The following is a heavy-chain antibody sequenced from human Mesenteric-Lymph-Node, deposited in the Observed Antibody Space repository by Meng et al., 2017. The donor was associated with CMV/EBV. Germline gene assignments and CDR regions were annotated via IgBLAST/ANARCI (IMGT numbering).Heavy chain of an antibody. CDR1: GFTVSSND. V-gene: IGHV3-53*01. D-gene: IGHD6-19*01. J-gene: IGHJ5*02. Sequence: GGSLRLSCAASGFTVSSNDMSWVRQAPGKGLEWVSVIYSTGSTYYADSVKGRFTISRDNSKNTLYLQKNSLKAEDTAVYYCARDAVAGTKGRWFDPWGQGTLVTVSS. CDR3: ARDAVAGTKGRWFDP. CDR2: IYSTGST.